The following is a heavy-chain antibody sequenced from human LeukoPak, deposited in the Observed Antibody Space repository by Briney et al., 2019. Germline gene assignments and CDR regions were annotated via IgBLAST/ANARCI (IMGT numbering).Heavy chain of an antibody. CDR1: GYSISSGYY. CDR3: ARATYYYDSSGYWTLEFDFDI. CDR2: IYHSGST. D-gene: IGHD3-22*01. J-gene: IGHJ3*02. Sequence: SETLSLTCTVSGYSISSGYYWGWIRQLPGKGLEWIGSIYHSGSTYYNPSLKSRVTISVDTSKNQFSLKLSSVTAADTAVYYCARATYYYDSSGYWTLEFDFDIWGQGTMVTVSS. V-gene: IGHV4-38-2*02.